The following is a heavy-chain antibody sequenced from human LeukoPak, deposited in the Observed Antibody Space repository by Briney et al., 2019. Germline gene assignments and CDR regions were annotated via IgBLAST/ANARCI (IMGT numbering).Heavy chain of an antibody. J-gene: IGHJ4*02. V-gene: IGHV4-59*01. CDR3: ARGIVATTPYFDY. D-gene: IGHD5-12*01. CDR1: GGSISSDY. CDR2: IYYSGST. Sequence: SQTLSLTCTVSGGSISSDYCSCIRQPPGKGLEWIGYIYYSGSTNYNPSLKSRVTISVDTYKNQFSLKLSSVTAADTAVYYCARGIVATTPYFDYWGQGTLVTVSS.